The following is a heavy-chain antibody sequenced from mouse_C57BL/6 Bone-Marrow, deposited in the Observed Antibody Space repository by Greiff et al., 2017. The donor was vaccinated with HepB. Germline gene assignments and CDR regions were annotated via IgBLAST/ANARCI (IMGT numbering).Heavy chain of an antibody. CDR1: GYAFTNYL. V-gene: IGHV1-54*01. CDR2: INPGSGGT. Sequence: QVQLQQSGAELVRPGTSVKVSCKASGYAFTNYLIEWVKQRPGQGLEWIGVINPGSGGTNYNEKIKGKATLTADKSSSTAYMQLSSLTSEDSAVYFCARDPFPYWGQGTLVTVSA. J-gene: IGHJ3*01. CDR3: ARDPFPY.